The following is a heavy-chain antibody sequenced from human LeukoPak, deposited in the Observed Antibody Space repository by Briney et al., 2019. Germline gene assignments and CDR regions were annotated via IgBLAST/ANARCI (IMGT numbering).Heavy chain of an antibody. CDR2: ISSSSSYI. Sequence: PGGSLRLSCAASGITFSSYSMNWVRQAPGKGLEWVSSISSSSSYIYYADSVKGRFTISRDNAKNSLYLQMNSLRAEDTAVYYCARLSGYDYSFDYWGQGTLVTVSS. CDR1: GITFSSYS. D-gene: IGHD5-12*01. CDR3: ARLSGYDYSFDY. V-gene: IGHV3-21*01. J-gene: IGHJ4*02.